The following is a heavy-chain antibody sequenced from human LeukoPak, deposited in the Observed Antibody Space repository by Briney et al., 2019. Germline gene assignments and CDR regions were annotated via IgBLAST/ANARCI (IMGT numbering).Heavy chain of an antibody. V-gene: IGHV3-30*02. D-gene: IGHD2-2*01. Sequence: GGALRLSCAASGFTLNNYGMHWVRQAPGKGLEWVAFIWYDGSKKYYADSVKGRFTISRDNSKNTLYLQMSSLRAEDTAVYYCAKAWSYCSSTNCSAPGYWGQGTLVTVSS. CDR1: GFTLNNYG. J-gene: IGHJ4*02. CDR2: IWYDGSKK. CDR3: AKAWSYCSSTNCSAPGY.